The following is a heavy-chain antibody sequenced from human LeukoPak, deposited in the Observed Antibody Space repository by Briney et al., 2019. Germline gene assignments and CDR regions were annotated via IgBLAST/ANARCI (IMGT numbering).Heavy chain of an antibody. J-gene: IGHJ1*01. CDR2: ISASNGNT. CDR1: GYTFTSYG. D-gene: IGHD6-19*01. Sequence: ASVKVSCKASGYTFTSYGISWVRQAPGQRLEWMGWISASNGNTNYAQKLQGRVTITTDTSTSTAYMELRSLRSDDTAVYYCARGGQQWLVLSPAEYFQHWGQGTLVTVSS. V-gene: IGHV1-18*01. CDR3: ARGGQQWLVLSPAEYFQH.